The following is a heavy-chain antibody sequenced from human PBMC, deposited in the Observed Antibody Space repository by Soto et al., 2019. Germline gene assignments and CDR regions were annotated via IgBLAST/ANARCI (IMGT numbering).Heavy chain of an antibody. V-gene: IGHV1-69*13. D-gene: IGHD3-3*01. CDR2: IIPLFGTA. CDR3: ANLYTIFGVVITQKWFEP. Sequence: GASVKVSCKASGGTFCSYAISWVRQAPGQGLEWMGGIIPLFGTANYAQRFQGRVTITADESTSTAYMELSRLRSEDTAEYYCANLYTIFGVVITQKWFEPWGQGTLVNVSS. J-gene: IGHJ5*02. CDR1: GGTFCSYA.